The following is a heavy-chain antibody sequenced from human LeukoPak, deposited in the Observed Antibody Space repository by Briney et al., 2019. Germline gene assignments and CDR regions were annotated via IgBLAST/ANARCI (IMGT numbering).Heavy chain of an antibody. V-gene: IGHV4-4*07. Sequence: PSGTLSLTCTVSRGSISSDYWSWIRQPAGKGLEWIGLIYTSGTTNYNPSLKSRVTMSLDTSKNQFSLKLNSVTAADTAVYYCARVFHDWGQGTMVTVSS. CDR2: IYTSGTT. J-gene: IGHJ3*01. CDR1: RGSISSDY. CDR3: ARVFHD.